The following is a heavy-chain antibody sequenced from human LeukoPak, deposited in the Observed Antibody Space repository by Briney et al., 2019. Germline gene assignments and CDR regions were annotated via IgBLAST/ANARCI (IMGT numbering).Heavy chain of an antibody. Sequence: ASVKVSCKPSGYTFTDYYMHWVRQAPGQGLEWMGWINPNSGGTIYAQNFQGRVTMTRDTSISTAYMELSSDDTAVYYCARESAGRRSFDIWGQGTMVTVFS. CDR2: INPNSGGT. V-gene: IGHV1-2*02. CDR3: ARESAGRRSFDI. CDR1: GYTFTDYY. J-gene: IGHJ3*02. D-gene: IGHD3-10*01.